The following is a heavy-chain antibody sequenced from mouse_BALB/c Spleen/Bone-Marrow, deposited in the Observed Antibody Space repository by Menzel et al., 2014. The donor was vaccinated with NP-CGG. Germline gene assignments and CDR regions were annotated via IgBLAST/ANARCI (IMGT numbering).Heavy chain of an antibody. CDR3: ARFGYYYALDY. Sequence: EVQEAVSGPSLVRRSQTLSLTCSVTGLSISCGYWYWLRKFPGNKLEYMGYISYCGSTYYNPSLKRRISITRVTAKNQYYLQLKSVTTEDTSTYYCARFGYYYALDYWGQGTSVTVSS. CDR2: ISYCGST. V-gene: IGHV3-8*02. CDR1: GLSISCGY. D-gene: IGHD2-2*01. J-gene: IGHJ4*01.